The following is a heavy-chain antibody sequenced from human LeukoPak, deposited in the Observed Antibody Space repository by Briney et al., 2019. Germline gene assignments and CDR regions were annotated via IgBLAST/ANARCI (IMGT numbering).Heavy chain of an antibody. CDR2: TRNKVKGYTT. J-gene: IGHJ4*02. CDR3: ARVRYGTSTSQTCYAFDY. D-gene: IGHD2/OR15-2a*01. V-gene: IGHV3-72*01. Sequence: GGSLRLSCAASGFVFSDHYMDWVRQAPGKGLEWVARTRNKVKGYTTEYAASVKGRFTISRDGANNLLYLQMNSLKTEDTAVYYCARVRYGTSTSQTCYAFDYWGQGVLVTVSS. CDR1: GFVFSDHY.